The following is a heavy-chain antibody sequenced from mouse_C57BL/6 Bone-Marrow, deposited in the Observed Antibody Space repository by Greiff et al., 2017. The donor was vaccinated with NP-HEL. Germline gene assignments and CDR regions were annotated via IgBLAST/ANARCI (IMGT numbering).Heavy chain of an antibody. CDR3: ARYKDGSSLAWFAY. D-gene: IGHD1-1*01. CDR2: IRNKANGYTT. V-gene: IGHV7-3*01. CDR1: GFTFTDYY. Sequence: EVHLVESGGGLVQPGGSLSLSCAASGFTFTDYYMSWVRQPPGKALEWLGFIRNKANGYTTEYSASVKGRFTISRDNSQSILYLQMNALRAEDSATYYCARYKDGSSLAWFAYWGQGTLVTVSA. J-gene: IGHJ3*01.